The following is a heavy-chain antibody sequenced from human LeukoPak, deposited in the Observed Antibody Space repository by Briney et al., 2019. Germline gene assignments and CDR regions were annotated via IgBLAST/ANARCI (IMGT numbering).Heavy chain of an antibody. CDR1: GLTFDDYT. Sequence: GGSLRLSCAASGLTFDDYTMHWVRQAPGKGLEWVSLISWDGGSTYYADSVKGRFTISRDNSKNPLYLQMNSLRTEDTALYYCAKDIGYPYYYGMDVWGQGTTVTVSS. CDR3: AKDIGYPYYYGMDV. CDR2: ISWDGGST. J-gene: IGHJ6*02. D-gene: IGHD5-12*01. V-gene: IGHV3-43*01.